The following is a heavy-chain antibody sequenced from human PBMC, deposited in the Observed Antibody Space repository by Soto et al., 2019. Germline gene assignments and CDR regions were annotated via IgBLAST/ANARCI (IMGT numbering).Heavy chain of an antibody. CDR3: ARETYYSDSTGYYLLDH. J-gene: IGHJ4*02. V-gene: IGHV4-59*01. Sequence: ETLSLTCTVSGGSITSYYWSWVRQPPGKGLEWIGFIYYSGRTNYTPSLKSRVTMSVDTSKNQFSLKLTSVTAADTAVYYCARETYYSDSTGYYLLDHWGQGTLVTVSS. CDR2: IYYSGRT. CDR1: GGSITSYY. D-gene: IGHD3-22*01.